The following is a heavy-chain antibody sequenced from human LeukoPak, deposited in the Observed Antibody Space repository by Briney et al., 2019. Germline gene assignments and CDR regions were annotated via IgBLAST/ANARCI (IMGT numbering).Heavy chain of an antibody. V-gene: IGHV7-4-1*01. CDR3: ARDPRSGRYVDY. CDR1: GYTFTGYY. Sequence: ASVKVSCKASGYTFTGYYMHWVRQAPGQGLEWMGWINTNTGNPTYVQGFTGRFVFSRDTSVSTAYLQIFSLKAEDTAVYYCARDPRSGRYVDYWGQGTLVTVSS. D-gene: IGHD2-15*01. J-gene: IGHJ4*02. CDR2: INTNTGNP.